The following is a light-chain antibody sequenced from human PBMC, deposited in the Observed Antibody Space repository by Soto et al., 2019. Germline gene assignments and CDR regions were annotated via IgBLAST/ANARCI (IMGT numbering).Light chain of an antibody. V-gene: IGKV3-15*01. J-gene: IGKJ5*01. CDR1: QSVSSN. CDR2: GAS. Sequence: EIVLTQSPGTLSLSPGEGATLSCRASQSVSSNFLAWYQQKPGQAPRLLIYGASTRATGIPARFSGSGSGTEFTLTISSLQSEDFAVYYCKQYNTWPPFTFGQGTRLEIK. CDR3: KQYNTWPPFT.